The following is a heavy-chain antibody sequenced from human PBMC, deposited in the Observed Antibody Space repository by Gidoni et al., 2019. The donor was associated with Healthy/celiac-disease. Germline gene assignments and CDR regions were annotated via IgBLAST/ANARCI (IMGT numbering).Heavy chain of an antibody. D-gene: IGHD3-10*01. J-gene: IGHJ4*02. CDR2: IYSGGST. CDR3: ARHLWFGEPHVSYFDY. CDR1: GVSGSSNY. Sequence: EVQLVETGGGWIQPGGCVRTHCAASGVSGSSNYMSWVRQAPGKGLEWVSVIYSGGSTYYAASVKGRFTISRDNSKNTLYLQMNSLRAEDTAVYYCARHLWFGEPHVSYFDYWGQGTLVTVSS. V-gene: IGHV3-53*02.